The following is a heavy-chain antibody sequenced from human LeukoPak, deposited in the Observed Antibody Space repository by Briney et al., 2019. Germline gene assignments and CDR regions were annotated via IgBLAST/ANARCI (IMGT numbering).Heavy chain of an antibody. V-gene: IGHV3-20*01. CDR3: ARGIAAAGTRGYYFDY. J-gene: IGHJ4*02. D-gene: IGHD6-13*01. CDR1: GFTFDDYG. Sequence: GGSLRLSCAASGFTFDDYGMSWVRPAPGKGLEWVSGINWNGGSTGYADSVKGRFTISRDNAKNSLYLQMNSLRAEDTALYHCARGIAAAGTRGYYFDYWGQGTLVTVSS. CDR2: INWNGGST.